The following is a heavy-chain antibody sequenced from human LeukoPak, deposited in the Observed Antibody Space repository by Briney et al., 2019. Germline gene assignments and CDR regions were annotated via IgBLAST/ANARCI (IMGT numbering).Heavy chain of an antibody. D-gene: IGHD4-17*01. CDR1: GGTFSSYA. Sequence: VASVKVSCKASGGTFSSYAISWVRQAPGQGLEWMGGIIPIFGTANYAQKFQGRVTITTDESTSTAYMELSSLRSEDTAVYYCARGIGYGHYYYGMDVWGQGTTVSVSS. CDR3: ARGIGYGHYYYGMDV. V-gene: IGHV1-69*05. CDR2: IIPIFGTA. J-gene: IGHJ6*02.